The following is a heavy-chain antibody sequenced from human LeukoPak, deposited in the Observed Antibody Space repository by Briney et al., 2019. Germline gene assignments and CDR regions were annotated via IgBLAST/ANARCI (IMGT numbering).Heavy chain of an antibody. J-gene: IGHJ4*02. CDR1: GGTFSSYA. D-gene: IGHD3-3*01. V-gene: IGHV1-69*05. CDR3: ATPSTYYDFWSGYYPPYFDY. Sequence: SVKVSCKASGGTFSSYAISWVRQAPGQGLEWMGGIIPIFGTANYAQKFQGRVTITTDESTSTAYMELSSLRSEDTAVYYCATPSTYYDFWSGYYPPYFDYWGQGTLVTVSS. CDR2: IIPIFGTA.